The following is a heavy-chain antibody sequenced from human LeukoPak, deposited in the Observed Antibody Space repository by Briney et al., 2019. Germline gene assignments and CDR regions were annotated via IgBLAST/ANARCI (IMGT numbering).Heavy chain of an antibody. CDR3: ARVPVPLYYYDSSGRGAFDI. CDR2: IIPIFVTA. J-gene: IGHJ3*02. CDR1: VGTFNRYA. Sequence: AVKVSCKASVGTFNRYAISWVRQAPGQGLEWMGGIIPIFVTANYAQKFHGRVSITTDESTSTAYMELSSLRSEDTAVYYCARVPVPLYYYDSSGRGAFDIRGQGTMVTVSS. D-gene: IGHD3-22*01. V-gene: IGHV1-69*05.